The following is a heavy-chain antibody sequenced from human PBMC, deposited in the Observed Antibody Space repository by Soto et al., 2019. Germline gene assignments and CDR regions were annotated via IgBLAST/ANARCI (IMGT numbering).Heavy chain of an antibody. J-gene: IGHJ6*04. CDR1: GGSILNGGHY. V-gene: IGHV4-31*03. Sequence: ASETLSLTCTVSGGSILNGGHYLTWIRQHPGKGLEWIGRIFFSGNTHYNPALKSRLTISLDTPKNQFSLKLSSVTAADTAVYYCARKRSYGMDVWGKGTTVTVPA. CDR2: IFFSGNT. CDR3: ARKRSYGMDV.